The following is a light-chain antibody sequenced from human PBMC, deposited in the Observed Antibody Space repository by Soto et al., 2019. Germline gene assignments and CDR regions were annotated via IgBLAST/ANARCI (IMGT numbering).Light chain of an antibody. CDR3: QQYGSSYPWT. V-gene: IGKV3-20*01. Sequence: ELLLTQSACTLSSSPGERATLSRRASQSFSSNYLAWYQQKPGQAPRLLIYGASSRATGIPDRFSGSGSGTDFTLTIRRLEPEAFAVYYCQQYGSSYPWTFGQGTKVDIK. CDR1: QSFSSNY. J-gene: IGKJ1*01. CDR2: GAS.